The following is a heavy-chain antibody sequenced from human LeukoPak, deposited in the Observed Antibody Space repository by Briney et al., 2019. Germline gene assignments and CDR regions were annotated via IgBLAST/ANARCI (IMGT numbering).Heavy chain of an antibody. Sequence: SETLSLTCTVSGGSPSSSSYYWGWIRQPPGKGLEWIGSIYYSGSTYYNPSLKSRVTISVDTSKNQFSLKLSSVTAADTAVYYCARVPMGQWLVTAFDYWGQGTLVTVSS. CDR1: GGSPSSSSYY. D-gene: IGHD6-19*01. CDR2: IYYSGST. J-gene: IGHJ4*02. V-gene: IGHV4-39*07. CDR3: ARVPMGQWLVTAFDY.